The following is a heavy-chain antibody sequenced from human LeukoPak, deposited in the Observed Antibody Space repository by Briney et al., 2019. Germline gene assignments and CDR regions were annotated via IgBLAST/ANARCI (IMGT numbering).Heavy chain of an antibody. CDR1: GGTFSSYA. Sequence: SVKVSCKASGGTFSSYAISWVRQAPGQGLEWMGGIIPIFGTANYAQRFQGRVTITADESTSTAYMELSSLRSEDTAVYYCGTVWFGDYYYYGMDVWGQGTTVTVSS. V-gene: IGHV1-69*13. D-gene: IGHD3-10*01. J-gene: IGHJ6*02. CDR3: GTVWFGDYYYYGMDV. CDR2: IIPIFGTA.